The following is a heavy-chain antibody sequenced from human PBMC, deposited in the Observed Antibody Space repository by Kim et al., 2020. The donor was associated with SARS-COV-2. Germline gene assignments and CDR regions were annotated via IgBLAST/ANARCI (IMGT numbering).Heavy chain of an antibody. CDR1: GFTFSSYA. V-gene: IGHV3-64*01. CDR2: ISSNGGST. D-gene: IGHD2-2*01. CDR3: AREGQMVVPAASRYYYYYYYMDV. Sequence: GGSLRLSCAASGFTFSSYAMHWVRQAPGKGLEYVSAISSNGGSTYYANSVKGRFTISRDNSKNTLYLQMGSLRAEDMAVYYCAREGQMVVPAASRYYYYYYYMDVWGKGTTVTVSS. J-gene: IGHJ6*03.